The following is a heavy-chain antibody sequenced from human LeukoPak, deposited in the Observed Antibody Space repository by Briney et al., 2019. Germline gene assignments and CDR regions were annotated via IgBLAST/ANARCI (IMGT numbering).Heavy chain of an antibody. Sequence: RASVKLSCKASGYTFTGYKMHWVRQAPGQGLEWMGWINPNSGVTNYAQKFKGRVTMTRDTSSSAAYMELSRLRSDDTAVYFCAREFGGWDYFDYWGQGTLVTVSS. D-gene: IGHD6-19*01. V-gene: IGHV1-2*02. CDR2: INPNSGVT. J-gene: IGHJ4*02. CDR1: GYTFTGYK. CDR3: AREFGGWDYFDY.